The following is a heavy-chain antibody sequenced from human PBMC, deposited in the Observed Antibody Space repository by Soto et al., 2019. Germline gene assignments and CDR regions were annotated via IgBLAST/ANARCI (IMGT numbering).Heavy chain of an antibody. V-gene: IGHV3-7*05. Sequence: EVQLLESGGGLVQPGGSLRLSCAASGFTFRTYWLSWVRQVPGKGLEWVANIKVDGSEKNYVDSVKGRFTISRDNARNSLYLQMSSLRAEVTALYYCARDVITSCSSYDYHSMDVWRQGTRVHVS. D-gene: IGHD5-18*01. J-gene: IGHJ6*02. CDR1: GFTFRTYW. CDR2: IKVDGSEK. CDR3: ARDVITSCSSYDYHSMDV.